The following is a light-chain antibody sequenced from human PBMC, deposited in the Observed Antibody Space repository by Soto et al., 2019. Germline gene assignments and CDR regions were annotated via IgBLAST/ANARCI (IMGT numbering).Light chain of an antibody. CDR3: QQYGNWPRT. V-gene: IGKV3D-15*01. J-gene: IGKJ1*01. CDR2: DAS. Sequence: IVLTQSPATLSVSPRERATLSCRASQSVSTNLAWFQQEPGQAPRLLIFDASTRAAGVPARFSGSGSGTEFTLTITSLQSEDFAVYYCQQYGNWPRTFGQGTKV. CDR1: QSVSTN.